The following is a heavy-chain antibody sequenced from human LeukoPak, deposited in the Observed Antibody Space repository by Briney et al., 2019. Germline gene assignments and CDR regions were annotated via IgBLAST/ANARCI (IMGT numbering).Heavy chain of an antibody. CDR1: GFTFSSYG. D-gene: IGHD3-3*01. Sequence: GGSLRLSCAASGFTFSSYGMHWVRQAPGKGLEWVAVISYDGSNKYYVDSVKGRFTISRDNSKNTLYLQMNSLRAKDTAVYYCAKDRGHGIFEYYFDYWGQGTLVTVSS. CDR3: AKDRGHGIFEYYFDY. V-gene: IGHV3-30*18. CDR2: ISYDGSNK. J-gene: IGHJ4*02.